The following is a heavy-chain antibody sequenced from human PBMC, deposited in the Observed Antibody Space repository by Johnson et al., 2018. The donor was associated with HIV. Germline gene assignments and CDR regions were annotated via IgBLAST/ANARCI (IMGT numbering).Heavy chain of an antibody. CDR3: ARVRGYSYGAHAFDI. Sequence: QVQLVESGGGSEQPGRSLRLSCAASGFTFSSYAMHWVRQAPGKGLEWVAVISYDGSNKYYADSVKGRFTISRDNSKNTLYLQMNSLRAEDTAVYYCARVRGYSYGAHAFDIWGQGTMVTVSS. D-gene: IGHD5-18*01. CDR1: GFTFSSYA. J-gene: IGHJ3*02. CDR2: ISYDGSNK. V-gene: IGHV3-30-3*01.